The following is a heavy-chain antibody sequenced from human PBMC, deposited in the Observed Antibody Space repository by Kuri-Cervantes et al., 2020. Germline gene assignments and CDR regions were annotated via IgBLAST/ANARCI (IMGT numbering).Heavy chain of an antibody. CDR2: IYYSGST. J-gene: IGHJ6*03. Sequence: ESLKISCTVSGGSISSSSYYWGWIRQPPGKGLEWIGGIYYSGSTYYNPSLKSRVTISVDTSKNQFSLKLSSVTAADTAVYYCARDLADKWHYYYYMDVWGKGTTVTVSS. V-gene: IGHV4-39*07. CDR1: GGSISSSSYY. D-gene: IGHD5-12*01. CDR3: ARDLADKWHYYYYMDV.